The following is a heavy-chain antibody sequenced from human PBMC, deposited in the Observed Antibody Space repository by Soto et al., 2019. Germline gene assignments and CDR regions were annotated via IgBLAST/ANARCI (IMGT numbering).Heavy chain of an antibody. V-gene: IGHV3-53*01. CDR1: GFTVSSNY. CDR3: ARGKWAGAATPIEY. J-gene: IGHJ4*02. Sequence: EVQLVESGGGLIQPGGSLRLSCAASGFTVSSNYMSWVRQAPGKGLEWVSVIYSGGSTYYADSVKGPFTISRDNSKNTLSLQMSSLRAEDTAVYYCARGKWAGAATPIEYWGQGTLVTVSS. CDR2: IYSGGST. D-gene: IGHD2-15*01.